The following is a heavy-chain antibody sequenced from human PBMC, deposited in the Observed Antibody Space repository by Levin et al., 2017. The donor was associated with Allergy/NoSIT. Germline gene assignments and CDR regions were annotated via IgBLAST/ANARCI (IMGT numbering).Heavy chain of an antibody. V-gene: IGHV1-69*04. D-gene: IGHD2-2*01. CDR3: AREPTAVWLTTRNWFDP. CDR2: IIPILGIA. J-gene: IGHJ5*02. Sequence: ASVKVSCKASGGTFSSYTISWVRQAPGQGLEWMGRIIPILGIANYAQKFQGRVTITADKSTSTAYMELSSLRSEDTAVYYCAREPTAVWLTTRNWFDPWGQGTLVTVSS. CDR1: GGTFSSYT.